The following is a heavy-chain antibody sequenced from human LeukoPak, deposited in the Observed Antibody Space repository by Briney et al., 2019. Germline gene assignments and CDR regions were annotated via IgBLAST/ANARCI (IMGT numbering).Heavy chain of an antibody. Sequence: ASVKVSCKASGYTFTGYYMHWVRQAPGQGLEWMGWINPNSSGTNYAQKFQGRVTMTRDTSISTAYMELSRLRSDDTAVYYCARDRRYGGNSGWFDPWGQGTLVTVSS. V-gene: IGHV1-2*02. CDR3: ARDRRYGGNSGWFDP. CDR2: INPNSSGT. D-gene: IGHD4-23*01. CDR1: GYTFTGYY. J-gene: IGHJ5*02.